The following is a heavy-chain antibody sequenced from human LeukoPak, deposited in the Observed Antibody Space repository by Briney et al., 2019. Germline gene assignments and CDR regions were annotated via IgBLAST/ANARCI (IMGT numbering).Heavy chain of an antibody. CDR3: ARADQGPLDY. J-gene: IGHJ4*02. D-gene: IGHD2-2*01. V-gene: IGHV3-21*01. Sequence: GGSLRLSCAASGFTLSNAWMNWVRQAPGKGLEWVSSISSSSDYIYYADSVKGRFTISRDNARNTVYLHMNSLRAEDTAVFYCARADQGPLDYWGQGTLVTVSS. CDR1: GFTLSNAW. CDR2: ISSSSDYI.